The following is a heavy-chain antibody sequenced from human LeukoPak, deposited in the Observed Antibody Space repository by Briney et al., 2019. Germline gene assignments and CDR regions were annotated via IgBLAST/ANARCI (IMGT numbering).Heavy chain of an antibody. CDR1: GYTFTSYG. J-gene: IGHJ6*02. D-gene: IGHD6-13*01. Sequence: GASVKVSCKASGYTFTSYGISWVRQAPGQGLEWMGWISAYNGNTNYAQKLQGRVTMTTDTSTSTAYMELSSLRSEDTAVYYCAGPIAAAGKDYYYGMDVWGQGTTVTVSS. CDR3: AGPIAAAGKDYYYGMDV. V-gene: IGHV1-18*01. CDR2: ISAYNGNT.